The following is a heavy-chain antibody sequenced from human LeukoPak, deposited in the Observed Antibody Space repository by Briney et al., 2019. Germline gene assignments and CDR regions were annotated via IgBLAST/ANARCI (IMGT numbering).Heavy chain of an antibody. J-gene: IGHJ4*02. CDR2: ISYDGSNK. Sequence: PGGSLRLSCAASGFTFSSYGMHWVRQAPGKGLEWVAVISYDGSNKYYADSVKGRFTISRDNSKNTLYLQMNSLKASDTAMYYCARRYYKPHDPFDYWGQGTLVTVSS. V-gene: IGHV3-30*03. CDR1: GFTFSSYG. CDR3: ARRYYKPHDPFDY. D-gene: IGHD2/OR15-2a*01.